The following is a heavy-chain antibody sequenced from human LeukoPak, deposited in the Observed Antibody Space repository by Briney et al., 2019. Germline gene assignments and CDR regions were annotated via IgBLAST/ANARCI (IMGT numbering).Heavy chain of an antibody. CDR2: IKHDGSEK. V-gene: IGHV3-7*01. CDR3: ARWVSGFDY. D-gene: IGHD2-8*01. J-gene: IGHJ4*02. CDR1: GFIFSSYW. Sequence: PGGSLRLSCAASGFIFSSYWMSWVRQAPGKGLEWVANIKHDGSEKYYVDSVKGRFTIARDNAKNSLYLQMNSLRVEDTAVYYCARWVSGFDYWGQGTLVTVSS.